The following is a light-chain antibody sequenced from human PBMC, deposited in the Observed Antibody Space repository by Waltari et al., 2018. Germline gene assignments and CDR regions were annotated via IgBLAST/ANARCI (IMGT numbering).Light chain of an antibody. CDR3: SSYAGSTLI. J-gene: IGLJ2*01. Sequence: QSALTQPPSASGSPGQSVTISCTGTSSDVGGYDYVSWYKQHPGKAPKLMIYEVNKVPSEVPVRFSGSKSGNTASLTVSGLQAEDEADYYCSSYAGSTLIFGGGTNLTVL. V-gene: IGLV2-8*01. CDR2: EVN. CDR1: SSDVGGYDY.